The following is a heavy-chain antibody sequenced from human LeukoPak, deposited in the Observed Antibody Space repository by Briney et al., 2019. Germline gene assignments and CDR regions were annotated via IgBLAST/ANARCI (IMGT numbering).Heavy chain of an antibody. Sequence: GGSLRLSCAASGFTVSSNYMSWVRQAPGKGLEWVSVIYSGGSTYYADSVKGRFTISRDNSKNTLCLQMNSLRAEDTAVYYCARDDCSSISCYHNWFDPWGQGTLVTVSS. CDR3: ARDDCSSISCYHNWFDP. J-gene: IGHJ5*02. CDR2: IYSGGST. CDR1: GFTVSSNY. D-gene: IGHD2-2*01. V-gene: IGHV3-66*01.